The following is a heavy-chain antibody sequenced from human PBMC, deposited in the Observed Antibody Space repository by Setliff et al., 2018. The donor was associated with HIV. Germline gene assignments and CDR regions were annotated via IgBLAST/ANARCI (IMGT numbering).Heavy chain of an antibody. Sequence: ASVKVSCKLSGYTLTELSRHWVRQAPGKGLEWMGGFDPEDGETIYAQKFQGRVTMTEDTSTDTAYMELSSLRSEDTAVYYCAFRSGFHVGLDAWGQGTLVTASS. J-gene: IGHJ5*02. CDR3: AFRSGFHVGLDA. D-gene: IGHD3-3*01. CDR1: GYTLTELS. CDR2: FDPEDGET. V-gene: IGHV1-24*01.